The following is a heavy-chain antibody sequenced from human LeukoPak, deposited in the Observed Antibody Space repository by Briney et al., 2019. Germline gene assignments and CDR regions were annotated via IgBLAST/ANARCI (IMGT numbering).Heavy chain of an antibody. CDR1: GGTFSRYA. V-gene: IGHV1-69*13. CDR3: AREPVGFSNLGDGYY. J-gene: IGHJ4*02. CDR2: IIPIFGTA. Sequence: ASVKVSCKASGGTFSRYAISWVRQAPGQGLEWMGGIIPIFGTANYAQKFQGRVTITADESTSTAYMELSSLRSEDTAVYYCAREPVGFSNLGDGYYWGQGTLVTVSS. D-gene: IGHD4-11*01.